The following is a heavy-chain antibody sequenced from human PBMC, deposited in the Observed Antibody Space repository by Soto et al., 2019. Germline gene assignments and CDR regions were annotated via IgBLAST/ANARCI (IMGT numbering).Heavy chain of an antibody. Sequence: SETLSLTCTVSGGSISSSSYYWGWIRQPPGKGLEWIGSIYYSGSTYYNPSLKSRVTISVDTSKNQFSLKLSSVTAADTAVYYYARPIPFREDYYYGMDVWGQGTTVTVSS. D-gene: IGHD2-2*02. CDR1: GGSISSSSYY. CDR2: IYYSGST. V-gene: IGHV4-39*01. J-gene: IGHJ6*02. CDR3: ARPIPFREDYYYGMDV.